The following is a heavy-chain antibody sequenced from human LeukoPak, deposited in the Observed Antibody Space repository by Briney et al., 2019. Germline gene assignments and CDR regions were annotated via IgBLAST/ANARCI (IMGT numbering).Heavy chain of an antibody. D-gene: IGHD3-22*01. J-gene: IGHJ3*01. V-gene: IGHV1-69*04. CDR1: GGNFNTFV. CDR2: IIHRIDTK. Sequence: ASVRVSCKASGGNFNTFVINWVRQAPGQGLEWIGRIIHRIDTKKHAQKFKGRVSISADMSTTTAFLELRSLRSEDTAMYYCAKDGGAAGSGYDVWGQGTMIVVSA. CDR3: AKDGGAAGSGYDV.